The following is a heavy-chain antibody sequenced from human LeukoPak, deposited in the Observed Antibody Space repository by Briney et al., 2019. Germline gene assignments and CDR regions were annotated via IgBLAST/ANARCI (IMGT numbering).Heavy chain of an antibody. CDR2: IYYSGST. CDR1: GGSISSSSYY. V-gene: IGHV4-39*07. J-gene: IGHJ5*02. Sequence: SETLSLTCTVSGGSISSSSYYWGWIRQPPGKGLEWIGSIYYSGSTYYNPSLKSRVTISVDTSKNQFSLKLSSVTAADTAVYYRARGRLPYNWFDPWGQGTLVTVSS. CDR3: ARGRLPYNWFDP.